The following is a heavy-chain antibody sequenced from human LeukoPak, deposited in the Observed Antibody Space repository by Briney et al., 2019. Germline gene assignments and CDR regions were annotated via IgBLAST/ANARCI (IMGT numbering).Heavy chain of an antibody. CDR3: ARDPSRISNYYYMDV. J-gene: IGHJ6*03. CDR1: GFTFSDYY. CDR2: ISSSGSTI. V-gene: IGHV3-11*04. Sequence: PGGSLRLSCAASGFTFSDYYMSWIRQAPGKGLEWVSYISSSGSTIYYADSVKGRFTISRDNAKNSLYLQMNSLRAEDTAVYYCARDPSRISNYYYMDVWGKGTTVTVSS. D-gene: IGHD4-11*01.